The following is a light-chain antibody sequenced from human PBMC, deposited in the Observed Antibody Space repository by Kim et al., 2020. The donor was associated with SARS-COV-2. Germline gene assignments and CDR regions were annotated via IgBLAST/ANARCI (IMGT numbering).Light chain of an antibody. J-gene: IGKJ1*01. V-gene: IGKV1-5*03. Sequence: DIQMTQSPSTLSASVGDRVTITCRASQSISSWLAWDQQKPGKDPKLLIYKASSLESGVPSRFSGSGSGTEFTLTISSLQPDDFATYYCQQYNSYSRTFGQGTKVDIK. CDR2: KAS. CDR1: QSISSW. CDR3: QQYNSYSRT.